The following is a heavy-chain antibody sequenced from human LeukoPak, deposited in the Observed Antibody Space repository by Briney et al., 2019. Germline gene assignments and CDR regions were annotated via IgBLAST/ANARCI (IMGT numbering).Heavy chain of an antibody. J-gene: IGHJ4*02. CDR1: GFTFDDYA. D-gene: IGHD6-13*01. V-gene: IGHV3-9*01. CDR3: AKDMYSSSWYSFDY. CDR2: ISWNSGSI. Sequence: GGSLRLSCAASGFTFDDYAMHWVRQAPGKGLEWVSGISWNSGSIGCADSVKGRFTISRDNAKNSLYLQMNSLRAEDTALYYCAKDMYSSSWYSFDYWGQGTLVTVSS.